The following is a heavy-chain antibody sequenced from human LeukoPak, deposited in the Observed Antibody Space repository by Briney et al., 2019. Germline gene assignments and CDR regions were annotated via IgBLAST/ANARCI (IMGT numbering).Heavy chain of an antibody. J-gene: IGHJ5*01. CDR3: ARVTTGSTTLDS. CDR2: VYSGGT. CDR1: GASISSSIHY. D-gene: IGHD1-1*01. Sequence: SETLSLTCAVSGASISSSIHYWGWVRQPPGKGLEWIGSVYSGGTYYNPSLESRLTISVDTSNNRFSLKLKSVTAADTAVFYCARVTTGSTTLDSWGQGILVTVSS. V-gene: IGHV4-39*02.